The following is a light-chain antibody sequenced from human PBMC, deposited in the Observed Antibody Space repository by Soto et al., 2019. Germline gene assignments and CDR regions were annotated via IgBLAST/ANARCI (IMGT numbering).Light chain of an antibody. J-gene: IGKJ1*01. CDR2: GGS. CDR1: QSITGSY. CDR3: QQYGRSAWT. V-gene: IGKV3-20*01. Sequence: EIVLTQSPGTLSLSPGERATLSCRASQSITGSYLAWYQQKPGQAPRLLIYGGSSRATGIPDRFSGSGSGTDFTLTISRLEPEDFAVYYCQQYGRSAWTFGQGTKVEIK.